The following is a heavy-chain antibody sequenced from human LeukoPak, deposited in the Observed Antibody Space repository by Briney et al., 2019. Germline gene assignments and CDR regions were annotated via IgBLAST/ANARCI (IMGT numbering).Heavy chain of an antibody. J-gene: IGHJ4*02. CDR2: IYYSGST. V-gene: IGHV4-59*08. D-gene: IGHD1-26*01. CDR3: AGFSSGSSMPFDY. Sequence: SETLSLTCTVAGGSISSYYWSWIRQPPGKGLEWIGYIYYSGSTYYNPSLKSRVTISVDTSKNQFSLKLSSVTAADTAVYYCAGFSSGSSMPFDYWGQGTLVTVSS. CDR1: GGSISSYY.